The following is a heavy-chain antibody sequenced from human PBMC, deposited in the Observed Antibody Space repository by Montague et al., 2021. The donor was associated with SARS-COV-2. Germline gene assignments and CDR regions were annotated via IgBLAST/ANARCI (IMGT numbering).Heavy chain of an antibody. CDR1: GFTFSNYD. J-gene: IGHJ3*02. D-gene: IGHD3-16*02. CDR3: TRDDRSIVGDGLDI. CDR2: ISTIAYTT. V-gene: IGHV3-48*03. Sequence: SLRLSCATSGFTFSNYDMNWVRQAPGKGPEWISDISTIAYTTSYAGSVKGRFTISRDNGKNSLYLQMNSLRVEDTAVYYCTRDDRSIVGDGLDIWGQATKVIVSS.